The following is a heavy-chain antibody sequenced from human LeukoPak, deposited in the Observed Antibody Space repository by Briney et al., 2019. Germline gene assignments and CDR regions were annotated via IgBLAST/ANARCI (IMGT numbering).Heavy chain of an antibody. J-gene: IGHJ3*02. CDR1: GFTVSSNY. CDR2: IHAGGST. CDR3: ANGLRFIPPDI. Sequence: GGSLRLSCAASGFTVSSNYMTWVRQAPGKGLEWVSVIHAGGSTHYADSVKGRFTISRDNSKNTLYLQMNSLRAEDTAVYYCANGLRFIPPDIWGQGTMVTVSS. D-gene: IGHD3-3*01. V-gene: IGHV3-53*01.